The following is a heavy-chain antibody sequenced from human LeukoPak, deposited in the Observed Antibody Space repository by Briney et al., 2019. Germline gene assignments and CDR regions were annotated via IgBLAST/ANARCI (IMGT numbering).Heavy chain of an antibody. D-gene: IGHD3-16*01. CDR2: VVNSGTNK. CDR1: GFTFSGYS. J-gene: IGHJ4*02. CDR3: ARILGLTLDY. Sequence: SGGSLRLSCAASGFTFSGYSMNWVRQAPGKGLEWVSYVVNSGTNKSYADSVKGRFTISRDNAKNSLYLQMNNLRDEYTAVYYCARILGLTLDYWGQGILVTVSS. V-gene: IGHV3-48*02.